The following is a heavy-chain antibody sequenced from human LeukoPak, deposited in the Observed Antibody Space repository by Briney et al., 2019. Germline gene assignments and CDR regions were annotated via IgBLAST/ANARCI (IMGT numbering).Heavy chain of an antibody. J-gene: IGHJ4*02. D-gene: IGHD6-19*01. CDR1: GGSISSYY. CDR3: ARVLAVAGTPFDY. CDR2: IYYSGST. V-gene: IGHV4-59*01. Sequence: SETLSLTCTVSGGSISSYYWSWIRQPPGKGLEWIGYIYYSGSTHYNPSLKSRAAISVDTSKNHFSLKLSSVAAADTAVYYCARVLAVAGTPFDYWGQGTLVTVSS.